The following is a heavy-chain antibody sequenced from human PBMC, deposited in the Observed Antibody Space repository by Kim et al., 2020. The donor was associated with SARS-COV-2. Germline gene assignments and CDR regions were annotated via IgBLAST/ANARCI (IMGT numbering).Heavy chain of an antibody. V-gene: IGHV4-61*01. CDR1: GGSVSSGSYH. J-gene: IGHJ6*01. CDR3: ARSNFYDSNGYYYDY. Sequence: SETLSLTCTVSGGSVSSGSYHWSWIRQPPGKALDWIGYIYYTGSTNYNPSLKSRVTISVDTSKNQLSLKLSSVTAADTAVYYCARSNFYDSNGYYYDY. D-gene: IGHD3-22*01. CDR2: IYYTGST.